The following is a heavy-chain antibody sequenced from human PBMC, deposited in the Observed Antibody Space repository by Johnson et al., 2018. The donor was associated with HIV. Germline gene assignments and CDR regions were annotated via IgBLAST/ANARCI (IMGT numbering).Heavy chain of an antibody. CDR1: GFTFSNAW. J-gene: IGHJ3*02. V-gene: IGHV3-15*05. Sequence: VQLVESGGGLVKPGGSLRLSCAASGFTFSNAWMSWVRQAPGKGLEWVGRIKSKTDGGTADYGAPVKGRFTISRDNAKNSLYLQMNSLRAEDTALYYCAKEDRSDAFDIWGQGTMVTVSS. CDR2: IKSKTDGGTA. CDR3: AKEDRSDAFDI.